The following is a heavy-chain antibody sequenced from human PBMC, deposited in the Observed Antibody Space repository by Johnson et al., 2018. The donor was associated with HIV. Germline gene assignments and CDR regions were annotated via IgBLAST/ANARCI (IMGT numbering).Heavy chain of an antibody. CDR1: GFTFSSYG. J-gene: IGHJ3*02. Sequence: QEQLVESGGGVVQPGRSLRLSCAASGFTFSSYGMHWVRQAPGKGLEWVAVISYDGSTIYYADSVKGRFTISRENAKNSVYLQMNSLRAEDTAVYYCARSEYSSSWSNAFDIWGQGTMVTVSS. D-gene: IGHD6-13*01. V-gene: IGHV3-30*03. CDR3: ARSEYSSSWSNAFDI. CDR2: ISYDGSTI.